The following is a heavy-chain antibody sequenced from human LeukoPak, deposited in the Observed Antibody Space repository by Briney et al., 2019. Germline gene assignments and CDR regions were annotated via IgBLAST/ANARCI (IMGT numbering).Heavy chain of an antibody. CDR1: GGSISSSSYY. CDR3: ASFGGEVVPGSHDY. J-gene: IGHJ4*02. Sequence: SETLSLTCTVSGGSISSSSYYWGWIRQPPGKGLEWIGSIYYSGSTYYNPSLKRRVTISVDTSKNQFSLKLSSVTAADTAVYYCASFGGEVVPGSHDYWGQGTLVTVSS. CDR2: IYYSGST. V-gene: IGHV4-39*01. D-gene: IGHD2-2*01.